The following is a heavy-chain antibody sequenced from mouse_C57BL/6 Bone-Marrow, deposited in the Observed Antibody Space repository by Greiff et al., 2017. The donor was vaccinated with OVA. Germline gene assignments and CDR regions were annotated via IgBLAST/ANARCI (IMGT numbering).Heavy chain of an antibody. CDR2: ISSGGSYT. CDR1: GFTFSSYG. CDR3: AGPGTAWFAY. Sequence: EVMLVESGGDLVKPGGSLKLSCAASGFTFSSYGMSWVRQTPDKRLEWVATISSGGSYTYYPDSVKGRFTISRDNAKNTLYLQMSRLKSEDTAMYYCAGPGTAWFAYWGQGNLVTVSA. D-gene: IGHD3-3*01. V-gene: IGHV5-6*01. J-gene: IGHJ3*01.